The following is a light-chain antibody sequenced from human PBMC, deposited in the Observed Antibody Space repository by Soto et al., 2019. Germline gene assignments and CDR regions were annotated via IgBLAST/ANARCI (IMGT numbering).Light chain of an antibody. Sequence: EIVMTQSPATLSVSPGEGTTLSCRASKSDSSNLAWYQQKPGQAPRLLIYGASTRATGIPARFSGSGSGTEFTLTISSRQSEDFAVYYCQQYNNWPPLTFGGGTKVEIK. CDR2: GAS. CDR3: QQYNNWPPLT. CDR1: KSDSSN. J-gene: IGKJ4*01. V-gene: IGKV3-15*01.